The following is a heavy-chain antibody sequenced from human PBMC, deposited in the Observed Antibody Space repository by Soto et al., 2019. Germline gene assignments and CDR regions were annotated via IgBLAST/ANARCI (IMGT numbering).Heavy chain of an antibody. CDR1: GGSISSYY. CDR3: ARSLFAAALYYLDY. Sequence: SETLSLTCTVSGGSISSYYWSWIRQPPGKGLEWIGYIYYSGSTNYNPSLKSRVTISVDTSKNQFSLKLSSVTAADTAVYYCARSLFAAALYYLDYWGQGTLVPVSS. J-gene: IGHJ4*02. V-gene: IGHV4-59*01. CDR2: IYYSGST. D-gene: IGHD6-13*01.